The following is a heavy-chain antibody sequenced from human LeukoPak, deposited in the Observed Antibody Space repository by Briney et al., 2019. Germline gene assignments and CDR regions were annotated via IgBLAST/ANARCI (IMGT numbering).Heavy chain of an antibody. J-gene: IGHJ3*02. CDR1: GYTFTSYY. Sequence: ASVKVSCKASGYTFTSYYMHWVRQAPGQGLEWMGWINPKSGGTNYAQKFQGRVIMTRDTSINTAYMELSRLTSDDTAVYYCARGEWVTAKSRDAFDIWGQGTMVTVSS. D-gene: IGHD2-21*02. CDR3: ARGEWVTAKSRDAFDI. V-gene: IGHV1-2*02. CDR2: INPKSGGT.